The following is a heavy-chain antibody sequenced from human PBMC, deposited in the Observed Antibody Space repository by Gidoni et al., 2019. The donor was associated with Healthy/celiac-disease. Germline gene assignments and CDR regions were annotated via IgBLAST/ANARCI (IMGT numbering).Heavy chain of an antibody. V-gene: IGHV4-39*01. D-gene: IGHD1-1*01. Sequence: QLQLQESGPGLVKPSETLSLTCTVPGGSISSSSYYWGWIRQPPGKGLEWIGSIYYSGSTYYNPSLKSRVTISVDTSKNQFSLKLSSVTAADTAVYYCAGTPYYYYYGMDVWGQGTTVTVSS. CDR2: IYYSGST. CDR1: GGSISSSSYY. CDR3: AGTPYYYYYGMDV. J-gene: IGHJ6*02.